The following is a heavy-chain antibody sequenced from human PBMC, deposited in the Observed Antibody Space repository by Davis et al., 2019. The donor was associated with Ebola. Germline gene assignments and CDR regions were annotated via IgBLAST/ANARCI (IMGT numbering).Heavy chain of an antibody. CDR1: GYTFTSYY. CDR3: ARDIGYCTNGVCYTGDY. Sequence: ASVKVSCKASGYTFTSYYMHWVRQAPGQGLEWMGIINPSGGSTSYAQKFQGRVTMTRDTSTSTAYMELRSLRSDDTAVYYCARDIGYCTNGVCYTGDYWGQGTLVTVSS. J-gene: IGHJ4*02. CDR2: INPSGGST. D-gene: IGHD2-8*01. V-gene: IGHV1-46*01.